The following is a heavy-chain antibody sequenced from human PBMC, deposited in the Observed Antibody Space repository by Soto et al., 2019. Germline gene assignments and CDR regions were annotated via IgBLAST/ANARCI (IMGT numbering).Heavy chain of an antibody. CDR2: VFHTGLT. Sequence: PSETLSLTCAVSGASTSSMNWWSWVRQTTGRGLEWIGEVFHTGLTNYNPSLKSPVTISMDASKNQLSPEIRSVTAADTAVYFCARDVYYAGFSLCYWGHGILVTVSS. D-gene: IGHD3-16*01. CDR1: GASTSSMNW. CDR3: ARDVYYAGFSLCY. J-gene: IGHJ4*01. V-gene: IGHV4-4*02.